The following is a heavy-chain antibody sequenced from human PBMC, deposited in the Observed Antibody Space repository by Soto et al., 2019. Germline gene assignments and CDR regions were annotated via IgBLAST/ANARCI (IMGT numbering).Heavy chain of an antibody. CDR2: ITRSSSYI. D-gene: IGHD6-19*01. CDR3: ARDDGWLILDS. V-gene: IGHV3-21*06. CDR1: GFAFNTYS. J-gene: IGHJ4*02. Sequence: EVQLVESGGGPVKPGGSLRLSCAASGFAFNTYSMNWVRQAPGKGLEWVAFITRSSSYIYYADSVRGRFTLSRDNAKNSLYLQMNSLRAEDTAIYYCARDDGWLILDSWRQGTLVTVSS.